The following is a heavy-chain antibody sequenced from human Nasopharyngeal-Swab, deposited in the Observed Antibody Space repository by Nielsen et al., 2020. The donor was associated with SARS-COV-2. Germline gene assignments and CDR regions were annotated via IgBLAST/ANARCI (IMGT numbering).Heavy chain of an antibody. J-gene: IGHJ3*02. Sequence: GESLKISCAASGFTFSSYGMHWVRQAPGKGLEWVAVIWYDGSNKYYADSVKGRFTISRDNSKNTLYLQMNSLRAEDTAVYYCAKETTYYYDSSGWGAFDIWGQGTMVTVSS. CDR2: IWYDGSNK. CDR1: GFTFSSYG. V-gene: IGHV3-33*06. CDR3: AKETTYYYDSSGWGAFDI. D-gene: IGHD3-22*01.